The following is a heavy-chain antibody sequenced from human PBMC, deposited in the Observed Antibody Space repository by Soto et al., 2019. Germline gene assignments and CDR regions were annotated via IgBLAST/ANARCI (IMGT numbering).Heavy chain of an antibody. CDR2: NYYSGST. CDR1: GGSISSYY. V-gene: IGHV4-59*08. CDR3: ARRFYDILTGYFRFDP. J-gene: IGHJ5*02. Sequence: QVQLQESGPGLVKPSETLSLTCTVSGGSISSYYWSWIRQPPGKGLEWIGYNYYSGSTNYNPSLKSRVTISVDTSKNQFSLKLSSVTAADTAVYYCARRFYDILTGYFRFDPWGQGTLVTVSS. D-gene: IGHD3-9*01.